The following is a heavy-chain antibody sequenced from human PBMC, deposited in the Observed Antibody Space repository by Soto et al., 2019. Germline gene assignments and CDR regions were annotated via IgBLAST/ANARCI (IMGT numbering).Heavy chain of an antibody. CDR3: ATDGDVDIVMVVTSSYIDV. D-gene: IGHD2-2*03. CDR2: INPSGGST. V-gene: IGHV1-46*01. CDR1: GYTFTSYY. Sequence: ASVKVSCKASGYTFTSYYMHWVRQAPGQGLEWMGIINPSGGSTSYAQKFQGRVTITRDTSASTAYMALSSLRSEDPALYYCATDGDVDIVMVVTSSYIDVCCKETTVTVSS. J-gene: IGHJ6*03.